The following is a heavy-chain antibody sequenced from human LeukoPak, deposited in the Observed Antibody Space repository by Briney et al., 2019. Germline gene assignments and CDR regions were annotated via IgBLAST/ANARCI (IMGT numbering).Heavy chain of an antibody. CDR2: ISSTGSDI. V-gene: IGHV3-48*03. J-gene: IGHJ4*02. Sequence: GVSLSLPCAGSGLLFSIYEMHWVRQAPGKGLEWVSYISSTGSDIYYADYVKGRFTITRDNAENSLYLQMNSLRAEDTAGYYCARDLPFGTYRSYFDNWGQGTLVTVSS. D-gene: IGHD1-26*01. CDR3: ARDLPFGTYRSYFDN. CDR1: GLLFSIYE.